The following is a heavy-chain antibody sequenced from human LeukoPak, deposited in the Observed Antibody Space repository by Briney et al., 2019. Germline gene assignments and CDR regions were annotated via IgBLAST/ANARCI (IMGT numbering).Heavy chain of an antibody. CDR3: ARYHVGSYLKDPFDH. Sequence: LSLTCAVYGGSFSGYYWSWIRQPPGKGLEWISFITKDSDRIHYAESVEGRFTVSRDNAKNSLYLQMSSLRVEDTAIYYCARYHVGSYLKDPFDHWGQGSVVTVSS. D-gene: IGHD3-10*01. CDR1: GGSFSGYY. J-gene: IGHJ4*02. V-gene: IGHV3-11*06. CDR2: ITKDSDRI.